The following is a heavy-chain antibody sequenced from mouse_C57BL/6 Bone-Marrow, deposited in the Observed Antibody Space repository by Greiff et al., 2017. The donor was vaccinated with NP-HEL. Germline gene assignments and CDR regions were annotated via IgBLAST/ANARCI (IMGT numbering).Heavy chain of an antibody. D-gene: IGHD1-1*01. Sequence: QVQLQQSGAELARPGASVKMSCKASGYTFTSYTMHWVKQRPGQGLEWIGYINPSSGYTKYNQKFKDKATLTADTSSSTAYMQLSSLTSEDSAVYYCAREGIYGSTWFAYWGQGTLVTVSA. V-gene: IGHV1-4*01. CDR2: INPSSGYT. CDR1: GYTFTSYT. CDR3: AREGIYGSTWFAY. J-gene: IGHJ3*01.